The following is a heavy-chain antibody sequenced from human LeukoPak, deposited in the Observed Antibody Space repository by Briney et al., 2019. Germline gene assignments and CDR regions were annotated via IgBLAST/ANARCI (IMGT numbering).Heavy chain of an antibody. D-gene: IGHD5-24*01. CDR2: ITSSGATT. CDR1: GFTISTYA. V-gene: IGHV3-23*01. J-gene: IGHJ4*02. Sequence: GGSLRLSCAASGFTISTYAMTWVRQAPGKGLEWVSSITSSGATTYYADSVKGRFSISRDISKNTLYLQMNSLTAEDSAVYYCAKEFIAGDGHVDCDSWGQGTLVTVSS. CDR3: AKEFIAGDGHVDCDS.